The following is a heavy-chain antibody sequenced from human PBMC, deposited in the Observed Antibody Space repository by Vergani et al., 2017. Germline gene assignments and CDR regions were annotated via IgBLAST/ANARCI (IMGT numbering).Heavy chain of an antibody. V-gene: IGHV3-7*01. Sequence: EVQLVESGGGLVQPGGSLRLPCAASGFTFSSYWMSWVRQAPGKGLEWVANIKQDGSEKYYVDSVKGRFTISRDNAKNSLYLQINSLRAEDTAVYYCARVRCSGGSCYTRGWYFDLWGRGTLVTVSS. D-gene: IGHD2-15*01. J-gene: IGHJ2*01. CDR3: ARVRCSGGSCYTRGWYFDL. CDR2: IKQDGSEK. CDR1: GFTFSSYW.